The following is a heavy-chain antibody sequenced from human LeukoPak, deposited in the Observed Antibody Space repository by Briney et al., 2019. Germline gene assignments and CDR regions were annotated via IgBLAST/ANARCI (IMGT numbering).Heavy chain of an antibody. J-gene: IGHJ4*02. Sequence: PSETLSLTCAVYGGSFSGYYWSWIRQPPGKGRDWIGEINHSGSTNYNPSLKSRVTISVDTSKNQFSLKLSSVTAADTAVYYCARGWGPYGGLFDYWGQGTLVTVSS. V-gene: IGHV4-34*01. CDR2: INHSGST. CDR3: ARGWGPYGGLFDY. CDR1: GGSFSGYY. D-gene: IGHD3-16*01.